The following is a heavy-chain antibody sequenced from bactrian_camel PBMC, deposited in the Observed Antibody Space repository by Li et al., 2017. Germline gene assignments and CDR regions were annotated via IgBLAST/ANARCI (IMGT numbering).Heavy chain of an antibody. Sequence: HVQLVESGGGLVQPGGSLRLSCVGSGFTFQNYWMYWVRRAPGKGLEWVSTISSDGSSIYYVDSVKGQSTISRDNAKSTVYLQMNSLKSEDVALYYCTTHGGRYWGQGTQVTVS. V-gene: IGHV3S6*01. CDR3: TTHGGRY. CDR1: GFTFQNYW. J-gene: IGHJ4*01. CDR2: ISSDGSSI.